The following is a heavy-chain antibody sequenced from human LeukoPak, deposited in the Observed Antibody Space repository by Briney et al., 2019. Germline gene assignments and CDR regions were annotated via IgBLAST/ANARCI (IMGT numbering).Heavy chain of an antibody. CDR1: GFTFSRIA. CDR3: AKGHYGDY. V-gene: IGHV3-30*04. Sequence: GRSLRLSCAASGFTFSRIAMHWVRQAPGKGLEWVAVISFDGSNKYYADSVKGRFTISRDNSKNTLYLQMNSLRAEDTAVYYCAKGHYGDYWGQGTLVTVSS. J-gene: IGHJ4*02. CDR2: ISFDGSNK.